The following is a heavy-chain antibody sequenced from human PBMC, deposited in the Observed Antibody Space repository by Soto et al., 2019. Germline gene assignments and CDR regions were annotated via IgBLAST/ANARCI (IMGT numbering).Heavy chain of an antibody. CDR2: IIPIFGTA. D-gene: IGHD6-19*01. CDR1: GGPYISYA. J-gene: IGHJ6*02. Sequence: VTVACKASGGPYISYAVIWLRQAAGQGLEWMGGIIPIFGTANYAQKFQGRVTITADESTSTAYMELSSLRSEDTAVYYCARDKGYSSGWLYYYYYYGMDVWGQGTTVTVSS. V-gene: IGHV1-69*01. CDR3: ARDKGYSSGWLYYYYYYGMDV.